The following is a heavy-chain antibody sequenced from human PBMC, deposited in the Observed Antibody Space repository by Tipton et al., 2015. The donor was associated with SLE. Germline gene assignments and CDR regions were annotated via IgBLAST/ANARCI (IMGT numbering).Heavy chain of an antibody. CDR3: ARGVSVADIDYFDY. J-gene: IGHJ4*02. Sequence: TLSLTCAVYGGSFSGYYWNWIRQPPGKGLEWIGETNHSGSTNYNPSLKSRVTISVDTSKNQFSLKLSSVSAADTAVYYCARGVSVADIDYFDYWGQGTRVTVSS. CDR2: TNHSGST. V-gene: IGHV4-34*01. D-gene: IGHD2-15*01. CDR1: GGSFSGYY.